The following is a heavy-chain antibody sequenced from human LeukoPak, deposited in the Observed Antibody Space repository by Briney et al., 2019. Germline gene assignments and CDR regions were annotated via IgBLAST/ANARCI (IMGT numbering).Heavy chain of an antibody. V-gene: IGHV3-53*01. D-gene: IGHD2-2*01. CDR2: IYTGGTT. CDR1: GFTDSGNH. Sequence: GGPLRLSCAASGFTDSGNHMSWLREAPGKGLEGVSIIYTGGTTYYADSVKGRFTISRDNSKNTLYLQMNSLRAEDTAVYYCARGVYAAAFDSWGQGTLVTVSS. J-gene: IGHJ4*02. CDR3: ARGVYAAAFDS.